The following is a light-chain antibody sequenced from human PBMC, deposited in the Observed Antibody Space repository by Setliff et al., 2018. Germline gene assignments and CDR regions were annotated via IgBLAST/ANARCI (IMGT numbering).Light chain of an antibody. CDR3: SSYSRATTLEV. J-gene: IGLJ1*01. V-gene: IGLV2-8*01. Sequence: QSVLTQPPSASGSPGQSVTISCTGTSSDVGGYDYVSWYQHHPGKAPKLMIYEVSKRPSGVPDRFSGSKFGSTASLTVSGLQAEDEADYYCSSYSRATTLEVFGTGTKVTVL. CDR2: EVS. CDR1: SSDVGGYDY.